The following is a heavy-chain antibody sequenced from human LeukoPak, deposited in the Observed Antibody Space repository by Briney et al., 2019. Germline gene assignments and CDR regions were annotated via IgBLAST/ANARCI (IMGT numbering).Heavy chain of an antibody. CDR1: GYTFTSYA. CDR2: INASNGNT. J-gene: IGHJ5*02. D-gene: IGHD6-13*01. CDR3: AREGYSSSWYWFDP. V-gene: IGHV1-3*01. Sequence: GASVKVSCKASGYTFTSYAMHWVRQAPGQRLEWMGWINASNGNTKYSQKFQGRVTITRDTSASTAYMELSSLRSEDTAVYYCAREGYSSSWYWFDPWGQGTLVTVSS.